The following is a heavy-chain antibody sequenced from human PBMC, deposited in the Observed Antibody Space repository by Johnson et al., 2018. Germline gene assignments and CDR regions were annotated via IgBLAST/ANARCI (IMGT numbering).Heavy chain of an antibody. CDR2: IYPGDSDT. Sequence: VQLVQSGAEVKKPGESLKISCKGSGYSFTSYWIGWVRQMPGKGLEWMGIIYPGDSDTRYSPSFQGQVTISADKSISTAYLQWSSLKASDTAMYYWARRLLVPVGVTSVNQVPTWSVGFDIWGQGTMVTVSS. J-gene: IGHJ3*02. V-gene: IGHV5-51*03. CDR1: GYSFTSYW. D-gene: IGHD2-21*02. CDR3: ARRLLVPVGVTSVNQVPTWSVGFDI.